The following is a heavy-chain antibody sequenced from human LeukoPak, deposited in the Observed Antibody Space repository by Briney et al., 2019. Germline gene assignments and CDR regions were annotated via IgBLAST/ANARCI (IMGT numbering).Heavy chain of an antibody. J-gene: IGHJ4*02. V-gene: IGHV3-15*01. CDR3: TTDSSGWDY. D-gene: IGHD6-19*01. CDR1: GFTFSNAW. Sequence: GGSLRLSCAASGFTFSNAWMSWVRQAPGKGLEWVGRIKSKTDGRTTDYAAPVKGRFTISRDDSKNTLYLQMNSLKTEDTAVYYCTTDSSGWDYWGQGTLVTVSS. CDR2: IKSKTDGRTT.